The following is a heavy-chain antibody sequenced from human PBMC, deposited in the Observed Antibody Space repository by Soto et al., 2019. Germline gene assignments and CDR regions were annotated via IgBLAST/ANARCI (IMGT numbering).Heavy chain of an antibody. CDR1: GFTSSASA. Sequence: GGSLRLSCAASGFTSSASAMNWVRQASGKGLEWIGRIRSKANSHATAYAASVKGRFIISRDDSQNTVFLQMNSLKTEDTAVYYCTRLERGDYYDRTGSSPDQYGMDVWGQGTTVTVS. V-gene: IGHV3-73*01. D-gene: IGHD3-22*01. J-gene: IGHJ6*02. CDR3: TRLERGDYYDRTGSSPDQYGMDV. CDR2: IRSKANSHAT.